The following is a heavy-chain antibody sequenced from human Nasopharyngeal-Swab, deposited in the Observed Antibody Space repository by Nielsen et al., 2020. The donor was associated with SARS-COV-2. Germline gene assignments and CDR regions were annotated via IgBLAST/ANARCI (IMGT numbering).Heavy chain of an antibody. Sequence: GESLKISCAASGFTFSPYWMTWVRQAPGKGLEWVANVKQDGTEKYFVDSVKGRFTISRDNAKNSLYLHMNSLRAEDTAVYYCARDPLQITMVRGVMDYWGQGTLVTVSS. CDR3: ARDPLQITMVRGVMDY. CDR2: VKQDGTEK. D-gene: IGHD3-10*01. J-gene: IGHJ4*02. CDR1: GFTFSPYW. V-gene: IGHV3-7*01.